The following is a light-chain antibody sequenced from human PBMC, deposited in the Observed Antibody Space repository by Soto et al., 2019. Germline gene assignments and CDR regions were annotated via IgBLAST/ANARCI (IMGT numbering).Light chain of an antibody. Sequence: DIQMTQAPSSVSASVGDRVTITCRASQGIGSWVAWYQQKTGKAPKLLIYAASSLQSGVPSRFSGSGSGTDFTLTISSLQPEDFATYYCQQADSFPLTLGGGTKVEIK. CDR2: AAS. V-gene: IGKV1-12*01. CDR1: QGIGSW. J-gene: IGKJ4*01. CDR3: QQADSFPLT.